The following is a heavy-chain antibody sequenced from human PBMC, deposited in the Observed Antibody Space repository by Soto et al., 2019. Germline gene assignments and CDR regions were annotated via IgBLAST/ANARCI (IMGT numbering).Heavy chain of an antibody. V-gene: IGHV4-4*02. CDR3: ARVNTTVTMMNWFDP. CDR2: IYHSGST. D-gene: IGHD4-4*01. J-gene: IGHJ5*02. Sequence: QVQLQESGPGLVKPSGTLSLTCAVSGGSISSSNWWSWVRQPPGKGLEWIGEIYHSGSTNYNPSLKSRVTISVDKSKNQFALKLSSVTAADTAVYYCARVNTTVTMMNWFDPWGQGTLVTVSS. CDR1: GGSISSSNW.